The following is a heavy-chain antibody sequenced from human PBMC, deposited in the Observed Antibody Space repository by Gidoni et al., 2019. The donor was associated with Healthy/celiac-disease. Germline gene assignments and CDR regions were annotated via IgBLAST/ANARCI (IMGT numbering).Heavy chain of an antibody. Sequence: QVQLQESGPGLVKPSQTLSLTCTVSGASIRSVDYYWSWIRPPPGKGLEWIGYIYYSGSTYYNPSLKSRVTISVDTSKNQFSLKLSSVTAADTAVYYCARVCSGGSCYSEYFQHWGQGTLVTVSS. D-gene: IGHD2-15*01. V-gene: IGHV4-30-4*01. CDR3: ARVCSGGSCYSEYFQH. CDR1: GASIRSVDYY. CDR2: IYYSGST. J-gene: IGHJ1*01.